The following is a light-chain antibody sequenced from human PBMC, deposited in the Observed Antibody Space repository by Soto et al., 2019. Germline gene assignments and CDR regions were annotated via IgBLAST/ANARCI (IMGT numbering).Light chain of an antibody. CDR2: AAY. CDR3: QQYYSYPRT. CDR1: QGISSY. Sequence: AIRMTQPPSSLSASTGDRVTITCRASQGISSYLAWYQQKPGKAPKLLIYAAYNLQRGVPSRFSGSGSGTDFTLTISCLQSEDFATYYCQQYYSYPRTFGQGTKV. J-gene: IGKJ1*01. V-gene: IGKV1-8*01.